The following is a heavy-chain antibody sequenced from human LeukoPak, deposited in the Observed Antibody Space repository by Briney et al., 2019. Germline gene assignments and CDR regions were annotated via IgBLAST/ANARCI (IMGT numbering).Heavy chain of an antibody. CDR3: ARLPYTHCSDSSGYFDH. Sequence: SETLSLTCTVSGGPISSSYCWGWIRQTPGKGLEWIGSIHYSGSTYYNPSLKRRVTISVDTSRNQFSLKLRSVTAADTAVYYCARLPYTHCSDSSGYFDHWGQGTLFTVSS. V-gene: IGHV4-39*01. D-gene: IGHD3-22*01. J-gene: IGHJ4*02. CDR2: IHYSGST. CDR1: GGPISSSYC.